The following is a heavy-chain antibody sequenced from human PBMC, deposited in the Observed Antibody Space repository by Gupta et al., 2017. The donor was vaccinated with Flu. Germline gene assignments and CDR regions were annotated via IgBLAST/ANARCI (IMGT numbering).Heavy chain of an antibody. V-gene: IGHV3-30*18. CDR3: AKDLGPAAINAGNWFDP. CDR1: GFNFRSYG. Sequence: QVQLVESGGGVVQPGRSLRLSCAASGFNFRSYGMHWVRQAPGKGLEWVAVISYDGSNKYYADSVKGRFTISRDNSKNTLYLQMNSLRAEDTAVYYCAKDLGPAAINAGNWFDPWGQGTLVTVSS. D-gene: IGHD2-2*02. CDR2: ISYDGSNK. J-gene: IGHJ5*02.